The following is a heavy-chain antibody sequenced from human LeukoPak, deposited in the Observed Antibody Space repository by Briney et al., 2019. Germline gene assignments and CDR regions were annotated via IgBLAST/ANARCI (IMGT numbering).Heavy chain of an antibody. CDR1: GFTFSVYW. CDR2: IKTDGRST. CDR3: ARGRIGGCTDY. D-gene: IGHD6-19*01. V-gene: IGHV3-74*01. J-gene: IGHJ4*02. Sequence: GGSLRLSCAAPGFTFSVYWMHWVRQAPGKGLVWVSRIKTDGRSTNYADSVKGRFTISRDNAKNTLYLQMNSLRAEDTAVYYCARGRIGGCTDYWGQGTLVTVSS.